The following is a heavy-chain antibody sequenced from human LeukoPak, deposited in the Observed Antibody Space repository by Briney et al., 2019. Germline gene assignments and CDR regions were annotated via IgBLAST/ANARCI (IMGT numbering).Heavy chain of an antibody. V-gene: IGHV3-23*01. CDR3: AKSWRTNNWSFYIAY. Sequence: GRSLRLSCAASGFTFSSIAMGWVRQAPGGGLELVSSISGGGSSTYYADSVKGRFTISRHNSRDTLSLQMSSLSAEDTAIYYCAKSWRTNNWSFYIAYWGQGTLVTVSS. CDR1: GFTFSSIA. J-gene: IGHJ4*02. D-gene: IGHD1-1*01. CDR2: ISGGGSST.